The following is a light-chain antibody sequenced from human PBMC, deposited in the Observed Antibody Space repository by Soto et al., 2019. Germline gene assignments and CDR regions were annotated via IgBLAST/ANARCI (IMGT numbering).Light chain of an antibody. Sequence: ESVLTQSPGTLSMSPGERATLSCRASQSVSSSYSAWYQQKPGQAPRLLIYGASRRATGIPDRFSGSGSGTDFPLTIRRLEPEDFAVYYCQQYGSSPFTFGPGTKVDIK. J-gene: IGKJ3*01. CDR2: GAS. CDR3: QQYGSSPFT. CDR1: QSVSSSY. V-gene: IGKV3-20*01.